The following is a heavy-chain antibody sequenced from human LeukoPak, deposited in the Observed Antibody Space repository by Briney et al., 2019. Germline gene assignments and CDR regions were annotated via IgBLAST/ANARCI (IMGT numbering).Heavy chain of an antibody. CDR3: ASGTYYDSKSDY. CDR1: GYTFTSYG. Sequence: ASVKVSCKASGYTFTSYGISWVRQAPGQGLEWMGIINPSGGSTSYAQKFQGRVTMTRDTSTSTVYMELSSLRSEDTAVYYCASGTYYDSKSDYWGQGTLVTVSS. J-gene: IGHJ4*02. D-gene: IGHD3-22*01. CDR2: INPSGGST. V-gene: IGHV1-46*01.